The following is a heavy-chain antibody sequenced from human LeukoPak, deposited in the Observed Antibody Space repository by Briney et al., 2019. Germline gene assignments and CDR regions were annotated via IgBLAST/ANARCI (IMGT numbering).Heavy chain of an antibody. CDR3: VRGYSFGPYGMDV. CDR1: GFPFSSYA. D-gene: IGHD2-15*01. V-gene: IGHV3-64D*09. Sequence: GGSLRLSCSASGFPFSSYAMHWVRQAPGEGLEYVSAISDSGGSTYYADSVKGRFTISRDNSKNTLYLQMSSLRAEDTAVYFCVRGYSFGPYGMDVWGQGTTVTVSS. J-gene: IGHJ6*02. CDR2: ISDSGGST.